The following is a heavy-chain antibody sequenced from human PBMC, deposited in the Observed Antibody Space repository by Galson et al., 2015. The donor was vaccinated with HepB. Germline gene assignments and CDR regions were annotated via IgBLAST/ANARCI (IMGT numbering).Heavy chain of an antibody. CDR1: GYTFTGYY. Sequence: SCKASGYTFTGYYMHWVRPAPGQGLEWMGWINPHSGGTNYAQKFQGWVTMTRDTSISTAYMELSRLRSDDTAVYYCARDRVVFEYNWNSGRGYFYYGMDVWGQGTTVTVSS. CDR3: ARDRVVFEYNWNSGRGYFYYGMDV. CDR2: INPHSGGT. J-gene: IGHJ6*02. V-gene: IGHV1-2*04. D-gene: IGHD1-7*01.